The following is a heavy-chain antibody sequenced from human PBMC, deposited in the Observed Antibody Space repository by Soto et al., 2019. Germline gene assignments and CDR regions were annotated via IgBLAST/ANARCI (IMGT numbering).Heavy chain of an antibody. CDR3: ARDDYLSDNGLDH. CDR1: GLRFSNYG. J-gene: IGHJ4*02. V-gene: IGHV3-33*01. Sequence: QVQLVESGGGVVQPGRSLRLSCAASGLRFSNYGMHWVRQAPGKGLEWLAIIVADGTGLQYADSVRGRFTISRDISKNTRYPQLNSLGADYTAIYFWARDDYLSDNGLDHWCQGTLVTVSS. CDR2: IVADGTGL. D-gene: IGHD3-16*01.